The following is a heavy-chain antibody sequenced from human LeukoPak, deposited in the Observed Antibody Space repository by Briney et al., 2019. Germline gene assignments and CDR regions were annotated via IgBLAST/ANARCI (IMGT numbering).Heavy chain of an antibody. CDR2: IYTSGST. Sequence: SETLSLTCTVSGGSITSYYWSWIRHPAGKGLEWIGRIYTSGSTNYNPSLKSRVTMSVDTSKNQFSLKLSSVTAADTAVYYCAREVDTVDYYYYYYMDVWGKGTTVTVSS. CDR3: AREVDTVDYYYYYYMDV. CDR1: GGSITSYY. D-gene: IGHD4-23*01. V-gene: IGHV4-4*07. J-gene: IGHJ6*03.